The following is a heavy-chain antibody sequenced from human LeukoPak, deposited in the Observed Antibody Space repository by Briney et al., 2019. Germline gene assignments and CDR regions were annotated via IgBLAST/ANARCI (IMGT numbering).Heavy chain of an antibody. D-gene: IGHD3-22*01. CDR1: GGSISSYY. Sequence: SETLSLTCTVSGGSISSYYWSWIRQPPGKGLEWIGYIYYSGSTNYNPSLKSRVTISVDTSKNQFSLKLSSLTAADTAVYYCARTLLSSDYYDSSGYPRPTYFDYWGQGTLVTVSS. CDR3: ARTLLSSDYYDSSGYPRPTYFDY. CDR2: IYYSGST. V-gene: IGHV4-59*12. J-gene: IGHJ4*02.